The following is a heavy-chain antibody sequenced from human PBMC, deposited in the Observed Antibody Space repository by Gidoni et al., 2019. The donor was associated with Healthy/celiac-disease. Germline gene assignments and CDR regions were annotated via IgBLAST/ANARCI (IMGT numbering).Heavy chain of an antibody. V-gene: IGHV1-2*02. CDR3: ARVELAGDYYYGMDV. J-gene: IGHJ6*02. CDR1: GDTFTGYY. CDR2: INPNSGGT. D-gene: IGHD6-19*01. Sequence: QVQLVQSGPEAQKPGASVKVSCKSSGDTFTGYYMQWVRQAPGQGPEGMGWINPNSGGTNYAQKFEGRVTMTRNTSISTAYMELSRLRSDDTAVYYCARVELAGDYYYGMDVWGQGTTVTVSS.